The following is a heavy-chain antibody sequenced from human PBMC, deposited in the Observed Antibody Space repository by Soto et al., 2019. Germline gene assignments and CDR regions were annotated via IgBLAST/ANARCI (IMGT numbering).Heavy chain of an antibody. CDR3: ARVVYYGSGSYYYYYGMDV. CDR1: GGSISSGDYY. V-gene: IGHV4-30-4*01. J-gene: IGHJ6*02. Sequence: QVQLQESGPGLVKPSQTLSLTCTVSGGSISSGDYYWSWIRQPPGKGLEWIGYIYYSGSTYYNPSLTSRVTISVDTSKNQFSLKLSSVTAADTAVYYCARVVYYGSGSYYYYYGMDVWGQGTTVTVSS. CDR2: IYYSGST. D-gene: IGHD3-10*01.